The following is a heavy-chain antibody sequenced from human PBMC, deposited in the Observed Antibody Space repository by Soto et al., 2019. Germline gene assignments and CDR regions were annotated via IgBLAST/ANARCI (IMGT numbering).Heavy chain of an antibody. CDR3: ATGWGSGVFDY. CDR1: GVSFSGYY. D-gene: IGHD6-19*01. Sequence: QVQLQQWGAGLLKPSETLSLTCAVFGVSFSGYYWNWIRQPPGKGLEWIGEINHSGSTNYNPSLKSRVTISVDTSKNLFSLKLSSVTAADTAVYYCATGWGSGVFDYWGQGTLVTVSS. CDR2: INHSGST. V-gene: IGHV4-34*01. J-gene: IGHJ4*02.